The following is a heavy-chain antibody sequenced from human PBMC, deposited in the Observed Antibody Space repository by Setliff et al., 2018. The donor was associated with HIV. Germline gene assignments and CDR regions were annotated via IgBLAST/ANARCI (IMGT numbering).Heavy chain of an antibody. CDR1: GDSISSYY. J-gene: IGHJ5*02. CDR2: IYYRGGT. V-gene: IGHV4-59*12. CDR3: ATCRHRPSNWFDP. Sequence: PSETLSLTCTVSGDSISSYYWSWIRQPPGKGLEWIGYIYYRGGTNYTPSLKSRVTISLDMSKNQFSLRLTSVTAADTAVYYCATCRHRPSNWFDPWGQGTVVTVSS.